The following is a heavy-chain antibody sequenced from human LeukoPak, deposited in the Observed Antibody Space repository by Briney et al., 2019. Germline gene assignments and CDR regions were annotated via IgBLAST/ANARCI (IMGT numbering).Heavy chain of an antibody. CDR2: ITNSGNSK. J-gene: IGHJ4*02. V-gene: IGHV3-48*04. Sequence: GGSLRLSCAASEFTFSSYSMNWVRQAPGKGLEWVSCITNSGNSKSYADSVKGRFTISRDNAKNSLFLQMNSLGAEDTAVYYCARGGLTITMFGVPIIRNFDYWGQGTLVTVSS. CDR3: ARGGLTITMFGVPIIRNFDY. CDR1: EFTFSSYS. D-gene: IGHD3-3*01.